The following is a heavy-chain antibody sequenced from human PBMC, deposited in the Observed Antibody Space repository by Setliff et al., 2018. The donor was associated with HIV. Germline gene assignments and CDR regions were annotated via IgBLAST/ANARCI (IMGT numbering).Heavy chain of an antibody. V-gene: IGHV2-5*02. CDR1: GFSLATDGVA. D-gene: IGHD2-2*02. J-gene: IGHJ4*02. CDR3: AKGNFLYHFDY. Sequence: PTLVNPTQTLTLTCDFSGFSLATDGVAVGWIRQPPGKGPEWLALIYWEGDKRYNAASVKGRFTISRDNSKNTVYLQMNSLRAEDTAVYYCAKGNFLYHFDYWGQGTLVTVSS. CDR2: IYWEGDK.